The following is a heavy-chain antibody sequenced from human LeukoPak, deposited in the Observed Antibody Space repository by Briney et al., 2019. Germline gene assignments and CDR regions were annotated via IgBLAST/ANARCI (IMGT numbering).Heavy chain of an antibody. J-gene: IGHJ6*02. CDR1: GGSFSGYY. CDR3: ARVRLGYCSSTSCYEGYYYYGMDV. CDR2: INHSGST. Sequence: SETLSLTCAVYGGSFSGYYWSWIRQPPGKGLGWIGEINHSGSTNYNPSLKSRVTISVDTSKNQFSLELSSVTAADTAVYYCARVRLGYCSSTSCYEGYYYYGMDVWGQGTTVTVSS. V-gene: IGHV4-34*01. D-gene: IGHD2-2*01.